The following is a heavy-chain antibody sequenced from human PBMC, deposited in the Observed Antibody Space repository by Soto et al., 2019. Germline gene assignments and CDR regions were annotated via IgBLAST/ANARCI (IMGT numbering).Heavy chain of an antibody. CDR2: IYHSGST. V-gene: IGHV4-4*02. Sequence: QVEVEEAGPGLGKPSGNLALNRAVSGCLLRSSYWWSWVRQPPRKGLGWIGEIYHSGSTNYNPSLKSRVTISVDKSKNQFSLKLSSVTAADTAVYYCARVGGGSYYIRYFDYWGQGTLVTVSS. CDR3: ARVGGGSYYIRYFDY. J-gene: IGHJ4*02. D-gene: IGHD1-26*01. CDR1: GCLLRSSYW.